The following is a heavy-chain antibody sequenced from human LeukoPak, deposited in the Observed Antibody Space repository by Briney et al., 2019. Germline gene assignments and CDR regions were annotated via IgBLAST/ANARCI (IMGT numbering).Heavy chain of an antibody. CDR1: GGSNNSYY. V-gene: IGHV4-4*09. Sequence: PSETLSLTCTVSGGSNNSYYWSWIRQPPGKGLEWIGYTHPSGNTNYSPSLKSRVTISIDASRNQFSLKLSSVTAADTAVYYCARKAPKKGWFDPWGQGTLVTVSS. CDR2: THPSGNT. CDR3: ARKAPKKGWFDP. J-gene: IGHJ5*02.